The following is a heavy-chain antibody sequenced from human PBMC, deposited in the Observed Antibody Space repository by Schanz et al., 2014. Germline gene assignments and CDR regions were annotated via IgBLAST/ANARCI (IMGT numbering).Heavy chain of an antibody. D-gene: IGHD4-17*01. J-gene: IGHJ3*02. CDR1: GFNFSSYA. V-gene: IGHV3-30-3*01. CDR2: ISYDGRNK. Sequence: QVQLVQSGAEVKKPGASVKVSCTASGFNFSSYAMHWVRQAPGKGLEWVAVISYDGRNKYYADSVKGRFTISRDNSRNTLYLQMNSLRTEDTAVYYCARDRGHGDLPGDIWGQGTMVTVSS. CDR3: ARDRGHGDLPGDI.